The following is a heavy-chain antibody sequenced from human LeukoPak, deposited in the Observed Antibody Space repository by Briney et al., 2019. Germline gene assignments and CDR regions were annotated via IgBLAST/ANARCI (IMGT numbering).Heavy chain of an antibody. D-gene: IGHD3-10*01. CDR3: ARHGRGSRSPNAFDI. CDR2: IYPDDSDT. V-gene: IGHV5-51*01. Sequence: GESLKISCKGSGYSFTDYWIGWVRQMPGEGLQWMGIIYPDDSDTRYSPSFQGQVTISADKSIITAYLQWSSLKASDTAVYYCARHGRGSRSPNAFDIWGQGTMVSVSS. J-gene: IGHJ3*02. CDR1: GYSFTDYW.